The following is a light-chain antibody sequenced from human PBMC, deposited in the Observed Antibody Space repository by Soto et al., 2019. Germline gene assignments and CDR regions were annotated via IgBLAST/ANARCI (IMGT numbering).Light chain of an antibody. CDR2: LAS. Sequence: DIPMTQSPSSLSASVGDRVTITCRASQSVSSYLNWYQQKPGKAPNLLIYLASKLQSGVPSRFAGSGSGTDFTLTISSLQPEDFAIYYCQQSYTTPRTFGQGTKVEIK. CDR3: QQSYTTPRT. J-gene: IGKJ1*01. V-gene: IGKV1-39*01. CDR1: QSVSSY.